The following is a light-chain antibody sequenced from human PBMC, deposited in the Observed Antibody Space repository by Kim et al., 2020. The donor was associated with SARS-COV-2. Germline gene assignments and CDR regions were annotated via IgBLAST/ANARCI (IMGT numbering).Light chain of an antibody. J-gene: IGKJ2*01. CDR2: KAS. CDR3: QQYSSRAT. V-gene: IGKV1-5*03. Sequence: LSASEGDRVTIPCRASQSVNTWLAWYQQKPGKAPRLLIYKASTLENGVPSRFSGSGSGTEFTLTITSLQPDDFATYYCQQYSSRATFGQGTKLEI. CDR1: QSVNTW.